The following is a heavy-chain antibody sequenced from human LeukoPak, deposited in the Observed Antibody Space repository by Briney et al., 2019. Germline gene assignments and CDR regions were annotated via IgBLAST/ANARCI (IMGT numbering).Heavy chain of an antibody. CDR3: ARDRITIFGVVGDAFDI. V-gene: IGHV3-21*01. J-gene: IGHJ3*02. D-gene: IGHD3-3*01. CDR2: ISSSSSYI. CDR1: GFTFSSYS. Sequence: PGGSLRLSCAASGFTFSSYSMNWVRQAPGKGLEWVSSISSSSSYIYYADSVKGRFTISRDNAKNSLYLQMNSLRAEDTAVYYCARDRITIFGVVGDAFDIWGQGTMVTVSS.